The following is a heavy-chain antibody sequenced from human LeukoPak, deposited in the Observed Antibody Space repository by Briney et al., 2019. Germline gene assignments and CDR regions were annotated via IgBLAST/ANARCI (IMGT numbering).Heavy chain of an antibody. J-gene: IGHJ4*02. CDR1: GGSISSGGYY. V-gene: IGHV4-31*03. Sequence: SETLSLTCTVSGGSISSGGYYWSWIRQQPGKGLEWIGYIYYSGSTYYNPSLKSRVTISVDTSKNQFSLKLSSVTAADTAVYYCARENVNYYGSGSYLPTYYFDYWGQGTLVTVSS. CDR2: IYYSGST. D-gene: IGHD3-10*01. CDR3: ARENVNYYGSGSYLPTYYFDY.